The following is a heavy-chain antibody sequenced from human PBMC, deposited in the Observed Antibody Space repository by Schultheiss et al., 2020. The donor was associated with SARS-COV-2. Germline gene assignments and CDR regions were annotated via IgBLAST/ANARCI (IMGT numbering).Heavy chain of an antibody. D-gene: IGHD4-11*01. CDR1: GGSISSYY. V-gene: IGHV4-59*12. J-gene: IGHJ4*02. Sequence: SETLSLTCTVSGGSISSYYWSWIRQPPGKGLEWIGYIDYSGSTNFNPSLKSRVTISVDTSKNQFSLKLSSVTAADTAVYYCARGDSNYGYWGQGTLVTVSS. CDR3: ARGDSNYGY. CDR2: IDYSGST.